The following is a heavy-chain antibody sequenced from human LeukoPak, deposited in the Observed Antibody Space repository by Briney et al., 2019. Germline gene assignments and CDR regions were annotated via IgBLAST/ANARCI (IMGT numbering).Heavy chain of an antibody. CDR3: ARRYGSALYGVFDY. CDR2: IYPSASDT. CDR1: GYTFNSYW. Sequence: GESLKISCKGSGYTFNSYWIGWVRQMPGAGLEWMGIIYPSASDTRYSPSFQGQVTISADKSISTAYLQWSSLKASDSAMYYCARRYGSALYGVFDYWGQGTLVIVSS. D-gene: IGHD6-19*01. V-gene: IGHV5-51*01. J-gene: IGHJ4*02.